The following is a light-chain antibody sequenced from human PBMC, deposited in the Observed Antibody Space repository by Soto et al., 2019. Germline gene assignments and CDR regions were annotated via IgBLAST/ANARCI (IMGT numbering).Light chain of an antibody. CDR3: HQYGSSPTT. CDR1: QSITSNY. Sequence: EIVLTQSPGTLSLSPGERATLSCRASQSITSNYLAWYQQKPGQAPRLIIYGASNRDTGIPDRFSGSGSGTDFTLTISRLEPEDFAVYYCHQYGSSPTTFGQVIKVEIK. V-gene: IGKV3-20*01. J-gene: IGKJ1*01. CDR2: GAS.